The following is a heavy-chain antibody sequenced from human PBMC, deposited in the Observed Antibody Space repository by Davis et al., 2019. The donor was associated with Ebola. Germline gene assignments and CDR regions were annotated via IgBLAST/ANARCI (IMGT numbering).Heavy chain of an antibody. V-gene: IGHV4-59*01. CDR1: GGSISSYY. D-gene: IGHD3-22*01. CDR3: ARNTLSGYYF. J-gene: IGHJ4*02. Sequence: PGGSLRLSCTVSGGSISSYYWSWIRQPPGKGLEWIGYIYYSGSTNYNPSLKSRVTISVDTSKNQFSLKLSSVTAADTAVYYCARNTLSGYYFWGQGTLVTVSS. CDR2: IYYSGST.